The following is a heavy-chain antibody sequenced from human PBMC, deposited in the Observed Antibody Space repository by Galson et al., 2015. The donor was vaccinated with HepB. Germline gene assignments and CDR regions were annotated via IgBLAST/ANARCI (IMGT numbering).Heavy chain of an antibody. Sequence: SLRLSCAASGFTFSSYWMHWVRQAPGKGLVWVSRINTDGSSTNYADSVKGRFTISRDNAKNTLYLQMSGLRVDDTAVYFCARDPPYSLFDHWGRGTLVSVSS. D-gene: IGHD4-11*01. CDR3: ARDPPYSLFDH. V-gene: IGHV3-74*01. CDR1: GFTFSSYW. J-gene: IGHJ4*02. CDR2: INTDGSST.